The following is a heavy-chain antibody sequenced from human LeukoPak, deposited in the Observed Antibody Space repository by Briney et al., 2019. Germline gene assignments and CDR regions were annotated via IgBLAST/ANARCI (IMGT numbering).Heavy chain of an antibody. CDR2: MKSKTDGGTT. CDR1: GITFSKAW. Sequence: KSGGSLRLSCAASGITFSKAWMSWVRQAPGKGLEWVGRMKSKTDGGTTDYAAPVKGRFTISRDDSKNTLYLQMNSLKIEDTAVYYCTTDLFRPYYYDSNGYFVAFDIWGQGTMVTVSS. D-gene: IGHD3-22*01. J-gene: IGHJ3*02. V-gene: IGHV3-15*01. CDR3: TTDLFRPYYYDSNGYFVAFDI.